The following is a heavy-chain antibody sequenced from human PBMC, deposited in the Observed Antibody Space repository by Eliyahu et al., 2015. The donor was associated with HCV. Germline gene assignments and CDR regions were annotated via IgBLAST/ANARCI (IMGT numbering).Heavy chain of an antibody. V-gene: IGHV3-23*01. CDR2: ISYSGGNI. J-gene: IGHJ4*02. Sequence: EVQLLESGGGLIHPGGSLRLSCAASXFTFDXXAMNWVRQXPGKGLEWVSAISYSGGNIYYADSVEGRFAISRDNSKNTLYLHMSSLRADDTAVYYCAKGGPNYCSSTSCPIDYWGQGTLVTVSA. D-gene: IGHD2-2*01. CDR3: AKGGPNYCSSTSCPIDY. CDR1: XFTFDXXA.